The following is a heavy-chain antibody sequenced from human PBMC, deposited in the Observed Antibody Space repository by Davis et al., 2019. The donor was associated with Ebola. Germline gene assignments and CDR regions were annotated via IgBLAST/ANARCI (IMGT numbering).Heavy chain of an antibody. CDR1: GYTFNSHG. CDR2: ISAYNGHT. V-gene: IGHV1-18*01. CDR3: ARGRNGGWDFDY. D-gene: IGHD6-19*01. J-gene: IGHJ4*02. Sequence: ASVKVSCKASGYTFNSHGISWVRQAPGQGLEWMAWISAYNGHTNYAQKFQGRLTLTTDTSTSTVYMELRSLTSDDTAEYYCARGRNGGWDFDYWGQGTRATVSS.